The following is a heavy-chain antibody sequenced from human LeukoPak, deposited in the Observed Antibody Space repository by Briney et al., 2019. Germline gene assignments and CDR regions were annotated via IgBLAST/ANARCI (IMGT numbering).Heavy chain of an antibody. J-gene: IGHJ6*04. CDR2: ISAYNGNT. CDR3: ARGRDPRYSSSSARVTMDV. D-gene: IGHD6-6*01. CDR1: GYTFTSYG. V-gene: IGHV1-18*01. Sequence: ASVKVSCKASGYTFTSYGISWVRQAPGQGLEWMGWISAYNGNTNYAQKLQGRVTMTTDTSTSTAYMELRSLRSDDTAVYYCARGRDPRYSSSSARVTMDVWGKGTTVTVSS.